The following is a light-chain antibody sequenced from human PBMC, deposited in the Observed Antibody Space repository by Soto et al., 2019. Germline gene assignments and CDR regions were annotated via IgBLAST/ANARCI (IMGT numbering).Light chain of an antibody. Sequence: EIVLTQSPATLSLSPGERATLSCRASQSVLIYLAWYQQKPGQAPRLLIYDASNRATGIPARFSGSGSGTDFTLTISSLEPEDFAVYYCQQRSDWPLSTFGQGTRLEIK. CDR2: DAS. CDR3: QQRSDWPLST. CDR1: QSVLIY. J-gene: IGKJ5*01. V-gene: IGKV3-11*01.